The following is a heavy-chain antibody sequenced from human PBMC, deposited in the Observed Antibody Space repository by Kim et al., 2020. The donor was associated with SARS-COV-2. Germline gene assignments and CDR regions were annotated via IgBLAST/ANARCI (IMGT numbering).Heavy chain of an antibody. CDR2: IRSKANSYAT. Sequence: GGSLRLSCAASGFTFSGSAMHWVRQASGKGLEWVGRIRSKANSYATAYAASVKGRFTISRDDSKNTAYLQMNSLKTEDTAVYYCTRPAPGSSGYGGLAADYWGQGTLVTVSS. CDR3: TRPAPGSSGYGGLAADY. J-gene: IGHJ4*02. D-gene: IGHD3-22*01. CDR1: GFTFSGSA. V-gene: IGHV3-73*01.